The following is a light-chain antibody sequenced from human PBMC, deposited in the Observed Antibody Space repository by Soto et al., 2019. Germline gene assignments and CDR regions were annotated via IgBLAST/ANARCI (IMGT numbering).Light chain of an antibody. Sequence: EIVLTQSPGTLALSPGEGATLSCRASQSVSKYLAWYQQKPGQAPRLLIYGASSRATGIPDSFSGSGSGTDFTLTISRLEPEDFAVYYCQQDGGSPHTFGQGTKVEI. J-gene: IGKJ1*01. CDR2: GAS. V-gene: IGKV3-20*01. CDR1: QSVSKY. CDR3: QQDGGSPHT.